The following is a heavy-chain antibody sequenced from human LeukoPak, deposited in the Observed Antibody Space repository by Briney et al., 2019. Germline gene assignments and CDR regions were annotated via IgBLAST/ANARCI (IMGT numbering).Heavy chain of an antibody. CDR1: GGSISSSSYY. CDR2: IYYSGST. V-gene: IGHV4-39*01. J-gene: IGHJ4*02. Sequence: SETLSLTCTVSGGSISSSSYYWGWIRQPPGKGLEWIGSIYYSGSTYYNPSLESRVTISVDTSKNQFSLKLSSVTAADTAVYYCARRRRYDILTGYSSFDYWGQGTLVTVSS. D-gene: IGHD3-9*01. CDR3: ARRRRYDILTGYSSFDY.